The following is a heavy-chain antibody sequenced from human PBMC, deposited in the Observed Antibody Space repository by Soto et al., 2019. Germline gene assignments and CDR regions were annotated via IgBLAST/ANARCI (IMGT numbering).Heavy chain of an antibody. J-gene: IGHJ6*02. V-gene: IGHV1-69*13. Sequence: ASVKVSCKASGGTFSSYAISWVRQAPGQGLEWMGGIIPIFGTANYAQKFQGRVTITADESTSTAYMELSSLRSEDTAVYYCARDLATVTTNYYYYGMDVWGQGTTVTVSS. D-gene: IGHD4-17*01. CDR2: IIPIFGTA. CDR3: ARDLATVTTNYYYYGMDV. CDR1: GGTFSSYA.